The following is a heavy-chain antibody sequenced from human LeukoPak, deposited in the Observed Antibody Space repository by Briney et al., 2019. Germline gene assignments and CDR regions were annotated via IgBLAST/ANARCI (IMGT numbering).Heavy chain of an antibody. CDR3: AVYCSSTSCYPYYFDY. CDR2: INHSGST. V-gene: IGHV4-34*01. Sequence: SETLSLTCAVYGGSFSGYYWSWIRQPPGKGLEWIGEINHSGSTNYNPSLKSRVTISVDTSKNQFSLKLSSVTAADTAVYYCAVYCSSTSCYPYYFDYWGQGTLVPVSS. CDR1: GGSFSGYY. D-gene: IGHD2-2*01. J-gene: IGHJ4*02.